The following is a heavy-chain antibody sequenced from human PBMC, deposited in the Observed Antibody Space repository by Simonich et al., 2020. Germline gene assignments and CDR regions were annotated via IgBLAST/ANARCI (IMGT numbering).Heavy chain of an antibody. Sequence: QVQLQESGPGLVKPSETLSLTCTVSGGSISSYYWSWIRQPPGKGLEWIGYIYYSGSTNYNPSRKSRVPISVDTSKNQFSLKLSSVTAADTAVYYCARLPDYWGQGTLVTVSS. CDR2: IYYSGST. CDR1: GGSISSYY. V-gene: IGHV4-59*08. CDR3: ARLPDY. J-gene: IGHJ4*02.